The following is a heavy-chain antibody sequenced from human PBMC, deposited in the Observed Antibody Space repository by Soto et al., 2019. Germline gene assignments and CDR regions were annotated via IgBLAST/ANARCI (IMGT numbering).Heavy chain of an antibody. CDR1: GFTFSSYA. CDR3: ARSGPGTYFDY. V-gene: IGHV3-23*01. D-gene: IGHD3-3*01. J-gene: IGHJ4*02. Sequence: EVQLLESGGGLVHPGGSLRLSCAASGFTFSSYAMNWVRQAPGKGLEWVSVVSGSGGSTYYADSVQGRFTISRDNSKNTLYLQLNSLRAEDTAIYYCARSGPGTYFDYWGQGTLVTVSS. CDR2: VSGSGGST.